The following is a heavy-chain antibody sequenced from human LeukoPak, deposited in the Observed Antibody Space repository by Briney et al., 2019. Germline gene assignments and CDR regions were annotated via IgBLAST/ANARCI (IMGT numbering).Heavy chain of an antibody. CDR3: ARHNEQARSGYSYGVIDY. V-gene: IGHV5-51*01. Sequence: GESLKISCKGSGYSFTSYWIGWVRQMPGKGLEWMGIIYPGDSDTRYSPSFQGQVTISADKSISTVYLQWSSLKASDTAMYYCARHNEQARSGYSYGVIDYWGQGTLVTVSS. CDR1: GYSFTSYW. J-gene: IGHJ4*02. CDR2: IYPGDSDT. D-gene: IGHD5-18*01.